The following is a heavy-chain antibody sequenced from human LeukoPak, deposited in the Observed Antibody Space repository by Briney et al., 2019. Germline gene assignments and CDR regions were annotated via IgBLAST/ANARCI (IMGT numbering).Heavy chain of an antibody. CDR2: INSDGSST. CDR1: GSTFRSYW. D-gene: IGHD3-3*01. J-gene: IGHJ4*02. CDR3: ARRAVNMVYFDH. Sequence: GGSLRLSCAAPGSTFRSYWMQWVRQAPGKGLVWVSRINSDGSSTRYADSVKGRFTMSRDNAKNTLYLQMNSLRAEDTAVYYCARRAVNMVYFDHWGQGTMVTVSS. V-gene: IGHV3-74*01.